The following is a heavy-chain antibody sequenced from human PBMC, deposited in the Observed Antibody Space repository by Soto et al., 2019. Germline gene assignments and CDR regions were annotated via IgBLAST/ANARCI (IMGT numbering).Heavy chain of an antibody. V-gene: IGHV1-69*13. CDR3: ARVETGAVTQYYYYYYGMDV. Sequence: XSVKVSFKASGGTFSSYAISWVRQAPGQGLEWMGGIIPIFGTANYAQKFQGRVTITADESTSTAYMELSSLRSEDTAVYYCARVETGAVTQYYYYYYGMDVWGQGTTVTVSS. CDR1: GGTFSSYA. J-gene: IGHJ6*02. D-gene: IGHD4-4*01. CDR2: IIPIFGTA.